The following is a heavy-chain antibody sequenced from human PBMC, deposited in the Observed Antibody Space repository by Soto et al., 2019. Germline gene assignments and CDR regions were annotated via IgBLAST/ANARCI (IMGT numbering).Heavy chain of an antibody. J-gene: IGHJ4*02. CDR2: ISYDGSST. CDR3: VRDYYDNSGYYPDY. CDR1: GFTFSSYG. Sequence: GGSLRLSCAASGFTFSSYGMHWVRQAPGKGLEWVAVISYDGSSTYYADSVKGRFTISRDNSKNTLYLQMDSLRVEDTAVYYCVRDYYDNSGYYPDYWGQGTLVTVSS. D-gene: IGHD3-22*01. V-gene: IGHV3-30*03.